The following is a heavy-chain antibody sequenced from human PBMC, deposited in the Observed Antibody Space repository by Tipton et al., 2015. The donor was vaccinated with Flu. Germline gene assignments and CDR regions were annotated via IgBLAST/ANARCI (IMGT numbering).Heavy chain of an antibody. CDR1: GGSFSDWH. V-gene: IGHV4-34*01. CDR3: ARPDAGMTVTI. D-gene: IGHD2-21*02. J-gene: IGHJ3*02. CDR2: IDHSGTT. Sequence: TLSLTYAVYGGSFSDWHWTWIRQSPGKGLEWIGEIDHSGTTRYNPSLTSRLAISVDTSKNQFSLRLTSVTAADTAVYYCARPDAGMTVTIWSQGTVVTVSS.